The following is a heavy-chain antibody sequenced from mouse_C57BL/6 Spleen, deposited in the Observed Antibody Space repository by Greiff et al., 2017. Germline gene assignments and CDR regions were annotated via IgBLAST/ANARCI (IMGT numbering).Heavy chain of an antibody. CDR3: ARGYDYDEGDFDY. Sequence: VKLVESGPGLVQPSQSLSITCTVSGFSLTSYGVHWVRQSPGKGLEWLGVIWSGGSTDYNAAFISRLSISKDNSKSQVFFKMNSLQADDTAIYYCARGYDYDEGDFDYWGQGTTLTVSS. CDR2: IWSGGST. D-gene: IGHD2-4*01. V-gene: IGHV2-2*01. J-gene: IGHJ2*01. CDR1: GFSLTSYG.